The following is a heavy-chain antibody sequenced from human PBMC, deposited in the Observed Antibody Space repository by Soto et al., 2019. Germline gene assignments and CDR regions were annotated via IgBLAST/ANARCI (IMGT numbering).Heavy chain of an antibody. J-gene: IGHJ6*02. V-gene: IGHV4-30-4*01. CDR3: VRCGYYYYGTDV. CDR1: WGSDSSGDYY. D-gene: IGHD4-17*01. CDR2: IYYSGST. Sequence: PSETTCPTRCVAWGSDSSGDYYWSWIPQPPGRGLEWIGYIYYSGSTYYNPSLKSRVAISVDTSKNQFSLKLSSVTAADTAVYYCVRCGYYYYGTDVWGQGSTVTVSS.